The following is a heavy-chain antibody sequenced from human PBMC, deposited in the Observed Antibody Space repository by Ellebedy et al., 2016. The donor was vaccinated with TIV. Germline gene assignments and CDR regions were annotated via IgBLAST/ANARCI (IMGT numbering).Heavy chain of an antibody. J-gene: IGHJ4*02. V-gene: IGHV3-23*01. CDR1: GLTFSSYA. Sequence: GESLKISXAASGLTFSSYAMSWVRQAPGKGLEWVSTISGRGISTYYADSVKGRFTISRDNSKNTLYLQMNSLRAEDTAVYYCAKDPLVPPAQTHIMIAFGGVIVGTFDSWGQGTLVTVSS. CDR3: AKDPLVPPAQTHIMIAFGGVIVGTFDS. CDR2: ISGRGIST. D-gene: IGHD3-16*02.